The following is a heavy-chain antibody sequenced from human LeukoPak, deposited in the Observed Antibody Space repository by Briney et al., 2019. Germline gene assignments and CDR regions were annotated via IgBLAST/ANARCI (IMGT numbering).Heavy chain of an antibody. CDR1: GFTFSSYA. CDR2: ISYDGSNK. V-gene: IGHV3-30-3*01. CDR3: ARDQYSGYDLYYFDY. J-gene: IGHJ4*02. Sequence: GGSLRLSCAASGFTFSSYAMHWVRQAPGKGLERVAVISYDGSNKYYADSVKGRFTISRDNSKNTLYLQMNSLRAEDTAVYYCARDQYSGYDLYYFDYWGQGTLVTVSS. D-gene: IGHD5-12*01.